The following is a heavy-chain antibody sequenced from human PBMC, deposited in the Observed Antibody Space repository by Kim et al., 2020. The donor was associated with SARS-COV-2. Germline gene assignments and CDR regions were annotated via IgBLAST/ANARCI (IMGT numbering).Heavy chain of an antibody. CDR3: AREKLGIDYYYYMDV. CDR1: GFTFSSYG. V-gene: IGHV3-33*01. D-gene: IGHD1-20*01. J-gene: IGHJ6*03. Sequence: GGSLRLSCAASGFTFSSYGMHWVRQAPGKGLEWVAVIWYDGSNKYYADSVKGRFTISRDNSKNTLYLQMNSLRAEDTAVYYCAREKLGIDYYYYMDVWGKGTTVTVSS. CDR2: IWYDGSNK.